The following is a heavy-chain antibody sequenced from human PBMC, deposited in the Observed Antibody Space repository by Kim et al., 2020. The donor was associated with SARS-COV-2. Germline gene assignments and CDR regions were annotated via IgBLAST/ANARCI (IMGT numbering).Heavy chain of an antibody. V-gene: IGHV3-33*06. Sequence: ADSVKGRFTISRDNSKNTLYLQMNSLRAEDTAVYYCAKLMIAAAGLDWDYWGQGTLVTVSS. J-gene: IGHJ4*02. D-gene: IGHD6-13*01. CDR3: AKLMIAAAGLDWDY.